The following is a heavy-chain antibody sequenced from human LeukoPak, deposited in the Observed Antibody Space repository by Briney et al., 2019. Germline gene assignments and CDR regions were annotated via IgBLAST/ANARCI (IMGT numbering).Heavy chain of an antibody. D-gene: IGHD3-3*01. CDR3: ATRGSDFWSGFDH. CDR1: GSSLHDLP. V-gene: IGHV1-24*01. CDR2: FDPENAEI. J-gene: IGHJ4*02. Sequence: GASVKVSCKLSGSSLHDLPIQWVRQAGTKGLEWMAGFDPENAEIVYAQKFRGRVTMTEDTSTDTAYLELTSLTSDDTALYYCATRGSDFWSGFDHWGQGTQVTVSS.